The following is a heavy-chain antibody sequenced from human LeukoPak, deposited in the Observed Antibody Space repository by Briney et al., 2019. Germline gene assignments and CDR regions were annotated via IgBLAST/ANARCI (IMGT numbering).Heavy chain of an antibody. Sequence: GGSLRLSCAASGFTFSSYGMHWVRQAPGKGLEWVAFIRYDGSNKYYADSVKGRFTISRDNSKNTLYLQMNSLRAEDTAVYYCARDGYTPFDYWGQGTLVTVSS. V-gene: IGHV3-30*02. CDR2: IRYDGSNK. CDR1: GFTFSSYG. J-gene: IGHJ4*02. CDR3: ARDGYTPFDY. D-gene: IGHD6-13*01.